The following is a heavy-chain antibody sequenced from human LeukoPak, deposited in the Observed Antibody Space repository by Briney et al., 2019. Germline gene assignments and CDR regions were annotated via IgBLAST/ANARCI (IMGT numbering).Heavy chain of an antibody. D-gene: IGHD4-11*01. V-gene: IGHV3-33*06. CDR3: AKDPTTVTTRYHYYMDV. Sequence: GGSLRLSCAASGFTFSSYGMHWVRQAPGKGLEWVAVIWYDGSNKYYADSVKGRFTISRDNSKNTLYLQMNSLRAEDTAVYYCAKDPTTVTTRYHYYMDVWGKGTTVTVSS. J-gene: IGHJ6*03. CDR2: IWYDGSNK. CDR1: GFTFSSYG.